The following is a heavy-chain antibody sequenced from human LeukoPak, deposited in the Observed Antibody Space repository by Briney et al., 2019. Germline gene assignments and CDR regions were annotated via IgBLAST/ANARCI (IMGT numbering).Heavy chain of an antibody. J-gene: IGHJ4*02. D-gene: IGHD1-26*01. CDR3: ARRVGDKDYFDY. V-gene: IGHV4-59*01. CDR2: IHHSGST. CDR1: GGSISSYY. Sequence: SETLSLTCTVSGGSISSYYWSWIRQPAGKGLEWIAYIHHSGSTNYNNSLKSRVTISVDTSKNQFSLKLSSVTAADTAVYYCARRVGDKDYFDYWGQGTLVTVSS.